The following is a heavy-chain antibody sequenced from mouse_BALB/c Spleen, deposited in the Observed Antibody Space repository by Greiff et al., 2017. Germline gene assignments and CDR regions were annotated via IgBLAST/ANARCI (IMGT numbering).Heavy chain of an antibody. J-gene: IGHJ4*01. CDR1: GYSITSDYA. D-gene: IGHD1-1*01. Sequence: EVQLQESGPGLVKPSQSLSLTCTVTGYSITSDYAWTWIRQFPGNKLEWMGYISYSGSTSYNPSLKSRISITRDTSKNQFFLQLNSVTTEDTATYYCARSLDYGGSMDYWGQGTSVTVSS. CDR2: ISYSGST. CDR3: ARSLDYGGSMDY. V-gene: IGHV3-2*02.